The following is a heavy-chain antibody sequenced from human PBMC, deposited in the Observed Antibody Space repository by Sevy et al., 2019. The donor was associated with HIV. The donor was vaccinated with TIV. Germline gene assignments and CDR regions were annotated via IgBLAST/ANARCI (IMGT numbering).Heavy chain of an antibody. CDR1: GYTFTSYG. CDR2: ISAYNGNT. D-gene: IGHD3-10*01. Sequence: ASVKVSCKASGYTFTSYGIIWVRQAPGQGLEWMGWISAYNGNTNYAQKLQGRVTMTTDTSTSTAYMELRSLRSDDTAVYYCAREWRVRGVIGTFDYWGQRTLVTVSS. V-gene: IGHV1-18*04. J-gene: IGHJ4*02. CDR3: AREWRVRGVIGTFDY.